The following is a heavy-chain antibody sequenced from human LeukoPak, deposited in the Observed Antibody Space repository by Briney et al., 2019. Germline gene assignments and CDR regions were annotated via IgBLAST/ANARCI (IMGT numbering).Heavy chain of an antibody. D-gene: IGHD3-3*01. Sequence: GGSLRLSCAASGFTFSSYSMNWVRQAPGKGLEWVSSICSSSSYIYYADSVKGRFTISRDNAKNSLYLQMNSLRAEDTAVYYCARSGLEWLLSYYYYYMDVWGKGTTVTVSS. CDR2: ICSSSSYI. V-gene: IGHV3-21*01. CDR3: ARSGLEWLLSYYYYYMDV. J-gene: IGHJ6*03. CDR1: GFTFSSYS.